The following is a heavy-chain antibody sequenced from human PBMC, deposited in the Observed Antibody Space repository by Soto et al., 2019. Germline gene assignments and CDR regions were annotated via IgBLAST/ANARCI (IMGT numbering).Heavy chain of an antibody. D-gene: IGHD2-15*01. J-gene: IGHJ4*02. Sequence: GSLRPSCAASGSTFSPTAMTWARQAPGKGLEGVLTFCVSVDSSFSADSVKGRFGVSRDNSKDTVYLQINIRRAEDSAIYYCATRHVPYCSGGTCNPFDFWGQGSVVTAPQ. V-gene: IGHV3-23*01. CDR1: GSTFSPTA. CDR2: FCVSVDSS. CDR3: ATRHVPYCSGGTCNPFDF.